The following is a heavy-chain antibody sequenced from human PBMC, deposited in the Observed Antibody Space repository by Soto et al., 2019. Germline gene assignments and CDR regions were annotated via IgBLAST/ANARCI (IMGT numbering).Heavy chain of an antibody. CDR1: GGSISSDSYS. D-gene: IGHD3-9*01. V-gene: IGHV4-30-2*01. CDR2: IYHSGST. CDR3: ARGGRWLPGSQLDY. J-gene: IGHJ4*02. Sequence: TLSRTCAVSGGSISSDSYSWSWIRQPPGKGLEWIGYIYHSGSTYYNPSLKSRATISVDRSKNQFSLKLSSVTAADTAVYYCARGGRWLPGSQLDYWGPVTPVTVSS.